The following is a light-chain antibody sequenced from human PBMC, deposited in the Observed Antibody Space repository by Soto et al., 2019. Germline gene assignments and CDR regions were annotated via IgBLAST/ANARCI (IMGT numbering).Light chain of an antibody. CDR1: SSNIGAGYD. CDR3: QSYDSSLSGYV. V-gene: IGLV1-40*01. J-gene: IGLJ1*01. Sequence: QSVLTQPPSVSGAPGQRVTISCTGSSSNIGAGYDVHWYQQLPGTASTLLISGNSNRPSGVPDRLSGSKSGTSASLAITGLRAEDEADYFCQSYDSSLSGYVFGTGTKVTVL. CDR2: GNS.